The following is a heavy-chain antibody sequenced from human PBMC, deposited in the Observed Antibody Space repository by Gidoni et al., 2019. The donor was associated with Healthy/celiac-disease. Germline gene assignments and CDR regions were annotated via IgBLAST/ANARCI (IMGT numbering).Heavy chain of an antibody. Sequence: QVQLVQSGAEVKKPGSSVKVPCKASGGTFSSYAISWVRQAPGQGLEWMGGIIPIFGIANYAQKFQGRVTITADKSTSTAYMELSSLRSEDTAVYYCARASVAAAWYYYYGMDVWGQGTTVTVSS. V-gene: IGHV1-69*17. CDR1: GGTFSSYA. CDR2: IIPIFGIA. CDR3: ARASVAAAWYYYYGMDV. D-gene: IGHD6-13*01. J-gene: IGHJ6*02.